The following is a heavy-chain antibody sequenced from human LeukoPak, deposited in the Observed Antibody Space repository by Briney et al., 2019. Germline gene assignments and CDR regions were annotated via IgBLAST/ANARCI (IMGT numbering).Heavy chain of an antibody. CDR2: IYYSGST. CDR3: ARDIGSGSFDY. CDR1: GGSISSYY. Sequence: PSETLSLTCTVSGGSISSYYWSWIRQPPRKGLEWIGYIYYSGSTNYNPSLKSRVTISVDTSKNQFSLKLSSVTAADTAVYYCARDIGSGSFDYWGQGTLVTVSS. J-gene: IGHJ4*02. D-gene: IGHD3-10*01. V-gene: IGHV4-59*01.